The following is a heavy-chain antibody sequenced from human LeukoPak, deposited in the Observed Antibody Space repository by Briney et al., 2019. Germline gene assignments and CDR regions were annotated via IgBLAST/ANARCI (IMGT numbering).Heavy chain of an antibody. J-gene: IGHJ1*01. V-gene: IGHV3-43*02. CDR1: GFTFDDYA. Sequence: PGGSLRLSCAASGFTFDDYAMHWVRQAPGKGLEWVSFVSGDGGRTDYADSVKGRFTISRDNSKNSLYLQMNSLTAEDTAFYFCARDRMSRAPTYFHHWGQGTLVTVSA. CDR3: ARDRMSRAPTYFHH. D-gene: IGHD2-2*01. CDR2: VSGDGGRT.